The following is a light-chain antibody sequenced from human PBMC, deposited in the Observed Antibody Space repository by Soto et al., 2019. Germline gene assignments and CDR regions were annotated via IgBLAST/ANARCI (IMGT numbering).Light chain of an antibody. CDR3: QQRSNWPPYT. CDR1: QSVSSY. V-gene: IGKV3-11*01. J-gene: IGKJ2*01. CDR2: DAS. Sequence: EIVLTQSPATLSLSPGERATLSCRASQSVSSYLAWYQQKPGQAPRLLIYDASNRATGIPARFSGSGSGTDFTLTISSLEPEDFAFYYCQQRSNWPPYTLGQGTKLEIK.